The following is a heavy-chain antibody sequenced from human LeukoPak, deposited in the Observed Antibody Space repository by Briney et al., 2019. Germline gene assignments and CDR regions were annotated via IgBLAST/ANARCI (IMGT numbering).Heavy chain of an antibody. CDR1: GGSISSYY. CDR3: AASRDWFDP. V-gene: IGHV4-59*01. J-gene: IGHJ5*02. CDR2: IYYSGST. Sequence: SETLPLTCTVSGGSISSYYWSWIRQPPGKGLEWIGYIYYSGSTNYNPSLKSRVTISVDTSKNQFSLKLSSVTAADTAVYYCAASRDWFDPWGQGTLVTVSS.